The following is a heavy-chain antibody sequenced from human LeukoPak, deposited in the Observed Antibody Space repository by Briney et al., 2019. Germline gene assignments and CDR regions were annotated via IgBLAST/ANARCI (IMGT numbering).Heavy chain of an antibody. CDR1: GFTFSSYA. CDR2: ISYDGSNK. Sequence: GGSLRLSCAASGFTFSSYAMHWVRQAPGKGLEWVAVISYDGSNKYYADSVKGRFTISRDNSKNTLYLQMNSLRAEDTAVYYCARRYCSSTSCQDPGNNYYMDVWGKGTTVTVSS. D-gene: IGHD2-2*01. V-gene: IGHV3-30-3*01. J-gene: IGHJ6*03. CDR3: ARRYCSSTSCQDPGNNYYMDV.